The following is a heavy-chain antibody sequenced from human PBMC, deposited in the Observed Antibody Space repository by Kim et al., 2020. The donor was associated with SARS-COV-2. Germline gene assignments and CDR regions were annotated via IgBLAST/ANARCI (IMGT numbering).Heavy chain of an antibody. CDR1: GFTFSSYD. CDR2: IYHDGGSN. Sequence: GGSLRLSCAASGFTFSSYDMNWVRQAPGKGLEWVAVIYHDGGSNYYADSVKGRFTISRDDSKNTLYLQMNSLRAEDTAVYYCVKEARGGYYEDSGMYVW. CDR3: VKEARGGYYEDSGMYV. J-gene: IGHJ6*01. D-gene: IGHD3-22*01. V-gene: IGHV3-23*03.